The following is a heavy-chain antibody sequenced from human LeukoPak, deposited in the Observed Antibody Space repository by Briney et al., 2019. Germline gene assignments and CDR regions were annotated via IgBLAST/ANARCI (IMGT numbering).Heavy chain of an antibody. J-gene: IGHJ5*02. CDR2: IYGSGSP. CDR1: GGSISSYY. D-gene: IGHD1-1*01. Sequence: PSETLSLTCTVSGGSISSYYWSWIRQPPGKGLEWIGHIYGSGSPNYNPSLKSRVTLSVDTSKNQFSLKLSSVTAADTAVYYCAREGTSGTHLNWFDPWGQGTLVTVSS. V-gene: IGHV4-59*01. CDR3: AREGTSGTHLNWFDP.